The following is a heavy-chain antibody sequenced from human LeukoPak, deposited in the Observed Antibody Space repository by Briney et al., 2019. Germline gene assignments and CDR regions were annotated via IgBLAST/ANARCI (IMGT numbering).Heavy chain of an antibody. CDR2: ITPNADRT. CDR3: AIMHGYYDGSGYWVQ. V-gene: IGHV3-23*01. CDR1: GSTFGSYG. Sequence: GGSLRLSCAASGSTFGSYGMSWVRQAPGKGLEWVSFITPNADRTSYADSVEGRFTISRDNPRNTLYMQMNSLRDEDTAVYYCAIMHGYYDGSGYWVQWGQGTLVTVSS. J-gene: IGHJ1*01. D-gene: IGHD3-22*01.